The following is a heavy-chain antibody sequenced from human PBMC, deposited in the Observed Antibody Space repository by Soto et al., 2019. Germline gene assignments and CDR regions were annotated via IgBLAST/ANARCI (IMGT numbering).Heavy chain of an antibody. CDR3: ARDGGYSYGYSYYYYGMDV. CDR2: IYSGGST. D-gene: IGHD5-18*01. V-gene: IGHV3-53*02. CDR1: GFTVSSNY. Sequence: EVQLVETGGGLIQPGGSLRLSCAASGFTVSSNYMSWVRQAPGKGLEWVSVIYSGGSTYYADSVKGRFTISRDNSKNTLYLHMNSLRAEDTAVYYCARDGGYSYGYSYYYYGMDVWGQGTTVTVSS. J-gene: IGHJ6*02.